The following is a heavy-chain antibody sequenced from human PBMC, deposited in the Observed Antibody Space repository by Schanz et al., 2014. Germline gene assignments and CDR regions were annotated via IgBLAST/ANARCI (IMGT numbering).Heavy chain of an antibody. Sequence: EVLLVDSGGGLVQPGGSLRLSCGASGFTFSAYGMHWVRQAPGKGLEWVANIRQEGSEKYYVDSVKGRFTVSRDDAKNSLYLQMNSLRVEDTAVYYCARSEMDRGVIWGYWGQGTLVTFSS. CDR1: GFTFSAYG. J-gene: IGHJ4*02. CDR2: IRQEGSEK. D-gene: IGHD3-10*01. V-gene: IGHV3-7*01. CDR3: ARSEMDRGVIWGY.